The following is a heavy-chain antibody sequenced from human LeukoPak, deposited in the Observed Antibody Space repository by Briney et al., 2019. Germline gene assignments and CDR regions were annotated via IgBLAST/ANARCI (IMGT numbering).Heavy chain of an antibody. CDR2: IYYTGT. CDR1: GGSVTDYY. Sequence: ASETLSLTCTVSGGSVTDYYWSWIRQSPGKGLEWIGYIYYTGTSYNPSLKSRVTISADTSKNQFSLKLISVTAADTAVYYCARLLYGDSASWGYWFDPWGQGTLVTVSS. CDR3: ARLLYGDSASWGYWFDP. D-gene: IGHD4-17*01. V-gene: IGHV4-59*08. J-gene: IGHJ5*02.